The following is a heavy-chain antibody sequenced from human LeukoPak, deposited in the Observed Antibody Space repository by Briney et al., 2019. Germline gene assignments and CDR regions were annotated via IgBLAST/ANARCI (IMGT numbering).Heavy chain of an antibody. J-gene: IGHJ4*02. CDR2: IDGSGGRP. CDR1: GFTLSKYA. D-gene: IGHD3-3*01. CDR3: ARGKDHDFWNPFDH. V-gene: IGHV3-23*01. Sequence: GGSLRLSCAASGFTLSKYAMNWVRQAPGKGLDWVSGIDGSGGRPPSADSVKGRFTISRDISKNTLYLQMDSLRAEDTAAYYCARGKDHDFWNPFDHWGQGTLVTVSS.